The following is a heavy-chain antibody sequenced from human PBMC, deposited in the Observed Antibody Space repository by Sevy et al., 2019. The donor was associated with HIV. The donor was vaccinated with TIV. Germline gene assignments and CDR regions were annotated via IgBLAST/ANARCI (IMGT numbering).Heavy chain of an antibody. V-gene: IGHV3-7*01. J-gene: IGHJ4*02. Sequence: GGSLRLSCAASGFSFSNYWMHWVRQAPGKGLEWVANIKQDESERYYVASVKGRFTISRDNAKNSVYLEMNSLRPDDTAIYYCAKGNRGSFDYWGQGTLVTVSS. CDR3: AKGNRGSFDY. CDR1: GFSFSNYW. D-gene: IGHD3-10*01. CDR2: IKQDESER.